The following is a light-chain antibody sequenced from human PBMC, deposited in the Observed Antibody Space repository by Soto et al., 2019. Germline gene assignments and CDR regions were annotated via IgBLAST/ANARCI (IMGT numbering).Light chain of an antibody. CDR2: KAS. V-gene: IGKV1-5*03. CDR3: QQYNSQGT. J-gene: IGKJ1*01. Sequence: DIQMTQSPSTLSASVGDRVTITCRASQSISSWLAWYQQKPGKAPKLLIYKASSLESGVPSRFSGSGSGTEFTLTISSMQPDDFATYYCQQYNSQGTFGQGNKVEIK. CDR1: QSISSW.